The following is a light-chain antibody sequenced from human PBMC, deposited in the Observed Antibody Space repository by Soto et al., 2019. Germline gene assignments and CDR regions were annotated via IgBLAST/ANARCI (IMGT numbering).Light chain of an antibody. CDR3: IQPLQGPRT. Sequence: IVMTQSPLSLPVTPGESASISCRSSQSLLHSKGSNFLDWYLQKPGQSPQLLIYLGSIRASGVPDRFSGSGSGTDFTLKISRVEPEDVGTDYSIQPLQGPRTCGPGTKVEI. V-gene: IGKV2-28*01. CDR1: QSLLHSKGSNF. J-gene: IGKJ3*01. CDR2: LGS.